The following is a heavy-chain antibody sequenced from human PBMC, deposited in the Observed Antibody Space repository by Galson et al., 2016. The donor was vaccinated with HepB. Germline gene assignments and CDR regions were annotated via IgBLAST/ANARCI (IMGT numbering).Heavy chain of an antibody. D-gene: IGHD1-26*01. CDR1: GASVSNDRLY. J-gene: IGHJ4*02. V-gene: IGHV4-61*01. Sequence: ETLSLTCTISGASVSNDRLYWSWIRQPPGKGLEWIGFYHYSGNTNYNASLKSRVTISFDTSKNQFSLKLRSVTAADTAVYYCAKDNSGSYIDYWGQGILVPVSS. CDR3: AKDNSGSYIDY. CDR2: YHYSGNT.